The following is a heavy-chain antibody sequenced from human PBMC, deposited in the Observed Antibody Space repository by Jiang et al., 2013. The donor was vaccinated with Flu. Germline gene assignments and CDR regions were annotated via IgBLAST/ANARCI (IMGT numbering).Heavy chain of an antibody. J-gene: IGHJ5*02. CDR3: ARGLRLGDYRNWFDP. D-gene: IGHD3-16*01. CDR2: ISAYNGNT. Sequence: VRQAPGQGLEWMGWISAYNGNTNYAQKLQGRVTMTTDTSTSTAYMELRSLRSDDTAVYYCARGLRLGDYRNWFDPWGQGTLVTVSS. V-gene: IGHV1-18*01.